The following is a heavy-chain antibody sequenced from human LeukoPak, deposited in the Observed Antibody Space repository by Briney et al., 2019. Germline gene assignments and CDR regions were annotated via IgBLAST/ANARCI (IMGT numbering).Heavy chain of an antibody. CDR3: AREYCSGGSCYFDY. CDR1: GGSMSSYY. J-gene: IGHJ4*02. D-gene: IGHD2-15*01. CDR2: VHQTGTT. V-gene: IGHV4-30-4*01. Sequence: SETLSLTCSVSGGSMSSYYWSWIRQPPGKGLEWIGYVHQTGTTYYHPSLRSRVTISVGTSKNQFSLKLTSVTAADTALYFCAREYCSGGSCYFDYWGQGTLVTVSS.